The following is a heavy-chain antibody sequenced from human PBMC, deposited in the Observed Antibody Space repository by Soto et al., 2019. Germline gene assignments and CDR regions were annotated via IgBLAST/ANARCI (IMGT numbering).Heavy chain of an antibody. Sequence: SQTLSLTCASSGDSVSSNSAAWNWIRHSPSRGLEWLGRTYYRSKWYNDYAVSVKSRITINPDTSKNQFSLQLNSVTPEDTTVYYCARVGYYDFWSGYQSYYYYGMDVWGQGTTVTVSS. J-gene: IGHJ6*02. CDR2: TYYRSKWYN. D-gene: IGHD3-3*01. CDR3: ARVGYYDFWSGYQSYYYYGMDV. CDR1: GDSVSSNSAA. V-gene: IGHV6-1*01.